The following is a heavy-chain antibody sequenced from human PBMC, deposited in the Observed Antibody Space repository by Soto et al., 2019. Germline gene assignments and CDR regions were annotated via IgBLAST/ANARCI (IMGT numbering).Heavy chain of an antibody. CDR3: AKDGGHHPWVSYFMDV. V-gene: IGHV3-30*18. CDR1: GFTFRESG. D-gene: IGHD2-8*01. J-gene: IGHJ6*03. CDR2: ITYDGSNA. Sequence: QVQLVESGGGVVQPGRSLRLSCAASGFTFRESGMFWVRQVPGTGLEWVAVITYDGSNAYYQDSVKGRFTISRDNSKGTVNLQMNSLRAEDTAVYYCAKDGGHHPWVSYFMDVWGKGTTVTFAS.